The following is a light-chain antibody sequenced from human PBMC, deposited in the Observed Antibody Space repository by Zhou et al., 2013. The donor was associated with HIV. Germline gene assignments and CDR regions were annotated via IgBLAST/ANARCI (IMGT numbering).Light chain of an antibody. CDR1: QDISNY. CDR2: DAS. V-gene: IGKV1-39*01. Sequence: DIQMTQSPSSLSASVGDRVTITCQASQDISNYLNWFQQKPGKAPKLLIYDASNLKTGVPSRFSGSGSGTDFTLTISSLQPEDFATYYCQQSYSTPTFGGGTKVEIK. CDR3: QQSYSTPT. J-gene: IGKJ4*01.